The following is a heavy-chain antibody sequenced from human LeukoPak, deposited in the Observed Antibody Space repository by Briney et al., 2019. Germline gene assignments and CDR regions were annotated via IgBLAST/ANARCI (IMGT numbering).Heavy chain of an antibody. Sequence: PSETLSLTCSVSGGSISSYYWNWIRQPPGKGLEWIGRIYTSGNTDYNPSLKSRVTMSVDTSKNQFSLRWSSVTAADTAVYYCARSYSSNWSGMCEYWGQGTLVTVSS. CDR3: ARSYSSNWSGMCEY. J-gene: IGHJ4*02. D-gene: IGHD6-13*01. CDR2: IYTSGNT. CDR1: GGSISSYY. V-gene: IGHV4-4*07.